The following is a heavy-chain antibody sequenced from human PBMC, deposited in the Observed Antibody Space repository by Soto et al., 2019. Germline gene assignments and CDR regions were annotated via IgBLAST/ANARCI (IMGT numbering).Heavy chain of an antibody. CDR1: GFTFDDYT. Sequence: GGSLRLSCAASGFTFDDYTMHWVRQAPGKGLEWVSLISWDGGSTYYADSVKGRFTISRDNSKNSLYLQMNSLRTEDTALYYCAKDFVGYCSSTSCYALDYWGQGTLVTVSS. CDR3: AKDFVGYCSSTSCYALDY. CDR2: ISWDGGST. D-gene: IGHD2-2*01. V-gene: IGHV3-43*01. J-gene: IGHJ4*02.